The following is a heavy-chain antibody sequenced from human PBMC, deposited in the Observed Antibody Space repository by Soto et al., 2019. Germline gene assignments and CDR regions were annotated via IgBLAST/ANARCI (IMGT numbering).Heavy chain of an antibody. Sequence: PGGSLRLSCAASGFTVSDAYMTWVRLSPGQGLEWVSIIHSGGSTFYADSVKGRFTISRDNSKNTLYLQLTTLRAEDTAVYYCATVRYSGNYKPSYYFDFWGRGTLVTVSS. J-gene: IGHJ4*02. CDR3: ATVRYSGNYKPSYYFDF. D-gene: IGHD1-26*01. CDR2: IHSGGST. V-gene: IGHV3-53*01. CDR1: GFTVSDAY.